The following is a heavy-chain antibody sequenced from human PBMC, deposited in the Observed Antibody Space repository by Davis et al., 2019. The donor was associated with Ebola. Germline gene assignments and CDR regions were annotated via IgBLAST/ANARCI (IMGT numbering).Heavy chain of an antibody. CDR2: IGTYNGNT. J-gene: IGHJ4*02. Sequence: ASVKVSCKASGYTFSNYAFSWVRQAPGQGLEWLGLIGTYNGNTHYAQKLQGRTTLTTDTSTNPAYVELRTLTSDDTAIYYCARDHSSLDYWGQGTLVTVSS. CDR1: GYTFSNYA. D-gene: IGHD6-13*01. CDR3: ARDHSSLDY. V-gene: IGHV1-18*01.